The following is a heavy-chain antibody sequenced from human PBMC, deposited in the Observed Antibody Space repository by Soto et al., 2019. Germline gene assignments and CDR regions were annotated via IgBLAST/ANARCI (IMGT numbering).Heavy chain of an antibody. V-gene: IGHV3-9*01. D-gene: IGHD6-6*01. CDR1: GFTFDDYA. CDR2: ISWNSGSI. J-gene: IGHJ6*02. CDR3: AKYMWGTQLASYYGMHC. Sequence: EVQLVESGGGLVQPGRSLRLSCAASGFTFDDYAMHWVRQAPGKGLEWVSGISWNSGSIGYADSVKGRFTISRDNAKNSLYLQMNSRRVEDTALYSCAKYMWGTQLASYYGMHCWGQGPTVTVSS.